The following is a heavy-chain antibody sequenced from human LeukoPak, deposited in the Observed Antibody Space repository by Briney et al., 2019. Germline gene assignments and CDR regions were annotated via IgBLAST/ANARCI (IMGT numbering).Heavy chain of an antibody. D-gene: IGHD6-6*01. V-gene: IGHV3-30*03. CDR1: GFTFSSYG. J-gene: IGHJ6*03. Sequence: GGSLRLSCAASGFTFSSYGMHWVRQAPGKGLEWVAVISYDGSNKYYADSVKGRFTISRDNSKNTLYLQMDSLRAEDTAVYYCASVRYYYYMDVWGKGTTVTVSS. CDR2: ISYDGSNK. CDR3: ASVRYYYYMDV.